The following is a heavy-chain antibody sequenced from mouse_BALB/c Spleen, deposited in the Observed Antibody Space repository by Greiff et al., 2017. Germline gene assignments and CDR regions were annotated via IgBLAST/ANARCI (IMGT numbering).Heavy chain of an antibody. CDR3: ARHKTARDAMDY. Sequence: EVQGVESGGDLVKPGGSLKLSCAASGFTFSSYGMSWVRQTPDKRLEWVATISSGGSYTYYPDSVKGRFTISRDNAKNTLYLQMSSLKSEDTAMYYCARHKTARDAMDYWGQGTSVTVSS. J-gene: IGHJ4*01. CDR1: GFTFSSYG. CDR2: ISSGGSYT. D-gene: IGHD4-1*01. V-gene: IGHV5-6*01.